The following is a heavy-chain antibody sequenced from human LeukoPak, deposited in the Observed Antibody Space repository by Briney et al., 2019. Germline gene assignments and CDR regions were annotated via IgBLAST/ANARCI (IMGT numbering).Heavy chain of an antibody. V-gene: IGHV4-39*01. CDR3: ARTSGRGGVDPGTSGYINY. CDR2: IYYSGST. Sequence: SETLSLTCTVSGGSISGRNYYWDWIRQPPGKGLEWIGSIYYSGSTYYKPSLESRVTMSVDTSKNQFSLEMSSVTAADTAVYYCARTSGRGGVDPGTSGYINYWGHGTLVTVSS. CDR1: GGSISGRNYY. J-gene: IGHJ4*01. D-gene: IGHD3-22*01.